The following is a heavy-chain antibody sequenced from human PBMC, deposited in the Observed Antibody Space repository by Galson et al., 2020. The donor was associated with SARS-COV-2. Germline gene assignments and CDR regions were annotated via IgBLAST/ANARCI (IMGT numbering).Heavy chain of an antibody. CDR1: GFSLSTSGMR. D-gene: IGHD3-9*01. V-gene: IGHV2-70*04. CDR2: IDWDDDK. Sequence: SGPTLVKPTQTLTLTCTFSGFSLSTSGMRVSWIRQPPGKALEWLARIDWDDDKFYSTSLKTRLTISKDTSKNQVVLTMTNMDPVDTATYYCARSLYDILTGYHLAFDIWGQGTMVTVSS. CDR3: ARSLYDILTGYHLAFDI. J-gene: IGHJ3*02.